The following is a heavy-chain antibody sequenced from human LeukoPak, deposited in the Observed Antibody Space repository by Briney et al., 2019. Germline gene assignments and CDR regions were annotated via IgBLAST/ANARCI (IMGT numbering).Heavy chain of an antibody. Sequence: SETVSVTCTGSGGSISSYYWSWIGQPPAKGLEGLGYINYSGSTNYNPSLKRRVTISVDTSKNQFSLTLSSVTAADTAVYYCARVRDRYYTGYFDYWGQGTLVTVSS. CDR3: ARVRDRYYTGYFDY. D-gene: IGHD5-24*01. J-gene: IGHJ4*02. CDR1: GGSISSYY. V-gene: IGHV4-59*01. CDR2: INYSGST.